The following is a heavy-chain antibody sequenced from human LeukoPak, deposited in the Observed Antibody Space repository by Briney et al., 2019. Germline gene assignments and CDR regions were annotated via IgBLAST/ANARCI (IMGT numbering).Heavy chain of an antibody. V-gene: IGHV4-34*01. J-gene: IGHJ5*02. Sequence: SETLSLTCAVYGGSFSGYYWSWIRQPPGKGLEWIGEINHSGSTNYNPSLKSRVTISVDTSKNQFSLKLSSVTAADTAVYYCASVKAYCGGDRPWGWFDPWGQGTLVTVSS. D-gene: IGHD2-21*01. CDR1: GGSFSGYY. CDR2: INHSGST. CDR3: ASVKAYCGGDRPWGWFDP.